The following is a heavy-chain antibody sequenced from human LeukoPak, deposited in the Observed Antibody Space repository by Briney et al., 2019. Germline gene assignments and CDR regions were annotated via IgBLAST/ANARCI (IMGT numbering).Heavy chain of an antibody. CDR2: IYYSGNS. V-gene: IGHV4-30-4*01. J-gene: IGHJ5*02. Sequence: SETLSLTCPVSGGSIRSGDYYWSWIREPPGKGLEWIGYIYYSGNSHYNSSLKSRVTIEVDTSKNQFSLKLSSVTAADTAVYYCARDAAQNWFDPWGQGSLVTVSS. CDR3: ARDAAQNWFDP. CDR1: GGSIRSGDYY.